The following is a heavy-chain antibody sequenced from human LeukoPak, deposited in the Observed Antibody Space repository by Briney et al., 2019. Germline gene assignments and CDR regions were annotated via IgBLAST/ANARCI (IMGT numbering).Heavy chain of an antibody. J-gene: IGHJ4*02. D-gene: IGHD2-8*01. CDR2: INNDGSNT. CDR1: GFTFGSYW. Sequence: GGSLRLSCAASGFTFGSYWMQWVRQTPEKGLVWVAHINNDGSNTIYADSVKGRFTTSRDNAKNTLYLQMNSLTAEDTAVYYCVRDNGEEFLWGQGTLVTVSS. V-gene: IGHV3-74*01. CDR3: VRDNGEEFL.